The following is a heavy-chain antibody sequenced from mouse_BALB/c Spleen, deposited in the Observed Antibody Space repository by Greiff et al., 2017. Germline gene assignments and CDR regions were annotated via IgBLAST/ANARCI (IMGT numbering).Heavy chain of an antibody. CDR3: ARPLYDYGGFAY. Sequence: QVQLKESGPELVKPGASVKISCKASGYAFSSSWMNWVKQRPGQGLEWIGRIYPGDGDTNYNGKFKGKATLTADKSSSTAYMELSSLTSEDSAVYYCARPLYDYGGFAYWGQGTLVTVSA. CDR2: IYPGDGDT. D-gene: IGHD2-4*01. CDR1: GYAFSSSW. J-gene: IGHJ3*01. V-gene: IGHV1-82*01.